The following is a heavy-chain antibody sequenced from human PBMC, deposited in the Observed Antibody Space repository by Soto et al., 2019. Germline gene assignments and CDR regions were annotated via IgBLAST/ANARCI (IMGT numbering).Heavy chain of an antibody. CDR1: GGTFSSYG. D-gene: IGHD6-13*01. V-gene: IGHV1-69*12. CDR3: ARGEAARYYHGMDV. CDR2: IIPSFVTA. Sequence: QVQLVQSGAEVKKPGSSVKVSCKASGGTFSSYGISWVRQAPGQGLEWMGGIIPSFVTANYAQKFQGRVTITADESTSTAYMELSSLRSEDTAVHYCARGEAARYYHGMDVWGQGTTVTVSS. J-gene: IGHJ6*02.